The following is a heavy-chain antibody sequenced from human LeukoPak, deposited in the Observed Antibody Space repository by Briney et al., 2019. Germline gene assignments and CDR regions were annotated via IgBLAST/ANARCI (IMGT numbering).Heavy chain of an antibody. J-gene: IGHJ4*02. V-gene: IGHV3-23*01. CDR2: ISADGGTT. Sequence: GGSLRLSCAVSGFTFNNYAMSWVRQPPGKGLEWVSSISADGGTTYYADSVKGRFTISRDNSKNTLDLQMNSLRAEDTAVYYCAKPILSTTSINYYFHYWGQGTLVTVSS. CDR3: AKPILSTTSINYYFHY. D-gene: IGHD5/OR15-5a*01. CDR1: GFTFNNYA.